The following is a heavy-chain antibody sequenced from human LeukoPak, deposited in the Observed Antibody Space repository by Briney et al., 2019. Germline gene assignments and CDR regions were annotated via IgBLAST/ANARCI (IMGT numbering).Heavy chain of an antibody. CDR3: ARVKMATILD. J-gene: IGHJ4*02. CDR2: IYSGGTT. Sequence: PGGSLRLSCAASAFTVSSNYMSWVRKAPGKGLEWVSVIYSGGTTYYADSVKGRFTISRDNSKNTLYLQMNSLRAEDTAVYCCARVKMATILDGGQGTLVTVSS. D-gene: IGHD5-24*01. V-gene: IGHV3-53*01. CDR1: AFTVSSNY.